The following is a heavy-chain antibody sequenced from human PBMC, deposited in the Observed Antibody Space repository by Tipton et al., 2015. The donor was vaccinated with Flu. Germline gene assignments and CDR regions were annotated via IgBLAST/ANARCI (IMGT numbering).Heavy chain of an antibody. V-gene: IGHV1-69*15. CDR1: GGTFSAYS. CDR3: ARHETYSDILAGPFDY. D-gene: IGHD3-9*01. CDR2: IIPISGQL. Sequence: QSGPEVKRPGSSVKVSCKTSGGTFSAYSISWVRQAPGQGLEWMGRIIPISGQLNYAQRFRGRVTITEDASTNTAYMELSSLRSDDTAVYFCARHETYSDILAGPFDYWGQATLVTVSS. J-gene: IGHJ4*02.